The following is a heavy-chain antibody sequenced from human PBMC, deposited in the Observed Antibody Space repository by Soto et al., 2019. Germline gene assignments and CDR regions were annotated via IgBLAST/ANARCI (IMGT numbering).Heavy chain of an antibody. D-gene: IGHD2-21*02. CDR1: GFTFGNYG. Sequence: DVQLLESGGGLVQPGGSLRLSCATSGFTFGNYGMKWVRQAPGKGLEWVSGISGGGGNTYYADSVKGRFTISRDPSKNTVFLEMNSLRAEDTAVYYCAKGFIVVVTVLRPDEAFDVWGQGTLVTVSS. CDR3: AKGFIVVVTVLRPDEAFDV. CDR2: ISGGGGNT. V-gene: IGHV3-23*01. J-gene: IGHJ3*01.